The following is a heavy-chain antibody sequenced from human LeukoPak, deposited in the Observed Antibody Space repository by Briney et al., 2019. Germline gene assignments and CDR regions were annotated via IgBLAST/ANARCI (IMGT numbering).Heavy chain of an antibody. V-gene: IGHV3-23*01. CDR3: AKQNGGSLRPNIVS. J-gene: IGHJ4*02. Sequence: GGSLRLSCAASGFTFSSYGMSWVRQAPGKELEWVSDMTSIGSIHYADSVKGRFTIFRDNSQNTLYLQMKNLRSEDTAVYYCAKQNGGSLRPNIVSWGQGTLVSVSS. CDR1: GFTFSSYG. D-gene: IGHD3-16*01. CDR2: MTSIGSI.